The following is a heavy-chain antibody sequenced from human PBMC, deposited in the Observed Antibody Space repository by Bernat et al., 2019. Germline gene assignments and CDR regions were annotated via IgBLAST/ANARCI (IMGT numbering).Heavy chain of an antibody. D-gene: IGHD3-3*01. CDR1: GGSISSGGYY. J-gene: IGHJ6*03. Sequence: QVQLQESGPGLVKPSQTLSLTYTVSGGSISSGGYYWSWIRQHPGKGLEWIGYIYYSGSTYYNPSLKSRVTISVDTSKNQFSLKLSSVTAADTAVYYCARSTYYDFWSGPYTLYYYYYYMDVWGKGTTVTVSS. CDR3: ARSTYYDFWSGPYTLYYYYYYMDV. V-gene: IGHV4-31*03. CDR2: IYYSGST.